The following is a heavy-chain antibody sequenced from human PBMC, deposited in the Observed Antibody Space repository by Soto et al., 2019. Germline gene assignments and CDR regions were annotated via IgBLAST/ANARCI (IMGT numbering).Heavy chain of an antibody. V-gene: IGHV5-10-1*01. D-gene: IGHD2-2*01. J-gene: IGHJ6*02. CDR1: GYSFTSYW. CDR2: IDPSDSYT. CDR3: ARPEGEYCSSTSCMDV. Sequence: PGESLKISCKGSGYSFTSYWISWVRQMPGKGLEWMGRIDPSDSYTNYSPSLQGHVTISADKSINTAYLQWSSRKASDTAMYYCARPEGEYCSSTSCMDVWGQGTTVTVSS.